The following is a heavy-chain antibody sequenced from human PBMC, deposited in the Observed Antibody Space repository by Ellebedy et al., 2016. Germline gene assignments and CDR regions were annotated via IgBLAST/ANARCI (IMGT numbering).Heavy chain of an antibody. CDR2: IKQDGSEK. CDR3: ARVEWFGELLYYYYGMDV. D-gene: IGHD3-10*01. J-gene: IGHJ6*02. Sequence: ETLSLTCAVYGGSFSGYYWSWVRQPPGKGLEWVANIKQDGSEKYYVDSVKGRFTISRDNAKNSLYLQMNSLRAEDTAVYYCARVEWFGELLYYYYGMDVWGQGTTVTVSS. CDR1: GGSFSGYY. V-gene: IGHV3-7*01.